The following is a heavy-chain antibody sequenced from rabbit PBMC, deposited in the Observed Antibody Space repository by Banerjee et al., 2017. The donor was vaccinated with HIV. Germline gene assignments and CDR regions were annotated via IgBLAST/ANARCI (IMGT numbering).Heavy chain of an antibody. Sequence: QSLEESGGDLVKPGASLTLTCTASGFSFSNKYVMCWVRQAPGKGLEWIGCINSSSRNVVYASWATGRFTISKTSSTTVTLQMTSLTAADTATYFCARDRYGGSSYWWAFNLWGPGTLVTVS. V-gene: IGHV1S40*01. D-gene: IGHD8-1*01. CDR3: ARDRYGGSSYWWAFNL. CDR2: INSSSRNV. CDR1: GFSFSNKYV. J-gene: IGHJ6*01.